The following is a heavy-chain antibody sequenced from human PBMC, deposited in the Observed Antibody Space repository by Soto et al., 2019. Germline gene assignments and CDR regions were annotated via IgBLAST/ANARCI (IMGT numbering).Heavy chain of an antibody. CDR1: GGSMSGYY. CDR3: AREDDFWSGYLAY. J-gene: IGHJ4*02. V-gene: IGHV4-59*01. Sequence: QVQLQESGPGLVKPSETLSLTCTVTGGSMSGYYSSWIRQPPGKGLEWNGYIFHSGTTNYNPSLKSRVTITVDTSKNQCSLKLSSVTAADTAVYYCAREDDFWSGYLAYWGQGTLVVVSS. CDR2: IFHSGTT. D-gene: IGHD3-3*01.